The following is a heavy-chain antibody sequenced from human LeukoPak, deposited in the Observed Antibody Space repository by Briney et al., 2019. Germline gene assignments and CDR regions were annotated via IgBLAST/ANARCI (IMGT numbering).Heavy chain of an antibody. V-gene: IGHV3-66*02. Sequence: GGSLRLSCAASGFTVSGDYMTWVRQAPGQGLEGFSILHGGGYSYYPNTVKGPFTLSRDTSKNTLSLQINTLKPEDRAVYCCARLAYSSLLGDYWGRGTLVTVSS. D-gene: IGHD3-22*01. CDR2: LHGGGYS. CDR1: GFTVSGDY. CDR3: ARLAYSSLLGDY. J-gene: IGHJ4*02.